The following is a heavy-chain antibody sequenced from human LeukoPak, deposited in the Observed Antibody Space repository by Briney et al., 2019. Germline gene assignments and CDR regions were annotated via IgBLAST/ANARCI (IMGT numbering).Heavy chain of an antibody. CDR2: IDHRGDT. V-gene: IGHV4-34*01. CDR3: VRGNYDNRGYSNAFDI. Sequence: SETLSLTCAVYGGSFSRYYWSWIRQSPGKGLEWIAEIDHRGDTNYNPSVKSRVTISVDTSKNQFSLKLSSVTAADTAVYYCVRGNYDNRGYSNAFDIWGQGAMVTVSS. J-gene: IGHJ3*02. CDR1: GGSFSRYY. D-gene: IGHD3-22*01.